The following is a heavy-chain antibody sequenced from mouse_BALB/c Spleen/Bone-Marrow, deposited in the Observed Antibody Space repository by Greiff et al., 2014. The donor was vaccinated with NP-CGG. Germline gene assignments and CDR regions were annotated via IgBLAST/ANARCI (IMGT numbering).Heavy chain of an antibody. J-gene: IGHJ4*01. CDR3: TNYFGSSDAMDY. Sequence: EVQLQQSGTVLARPGASVKMSCKASGYTFTRYWMHWVKQRPGQGLEWIGAIYPGNGDTTYNQHFKDKAKLTAVTSTNTAYMEVGSLTNEDSAVYYCTNYFGSSDAMDYWGQGTSVTVS. D-gene: IGHD1-1*01. CDR2: IYPGNGDT. V-gene: IGHV1-5*01. CDR1: GYTFTRYW.